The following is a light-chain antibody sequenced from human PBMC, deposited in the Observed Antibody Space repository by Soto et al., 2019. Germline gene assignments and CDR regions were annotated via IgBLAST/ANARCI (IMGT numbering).Light chain of an antibody. CDR2: EVS. V-gene: IGLV2-14*01. J-gene: IGLJ1*01. Sequence: QSALTQPASVSGSPGQSITISCTGTSSDVGGYNYVSWYQQHPGKAPKLMIYEVSNRPSGVSNRFSGSKSGNTASLTISGLQAEDEADYYCSSYTSSSTLVFGTGTKRHRP. CDR3: SSYTSSSTLV. CDR1: SSDVGGYNY.